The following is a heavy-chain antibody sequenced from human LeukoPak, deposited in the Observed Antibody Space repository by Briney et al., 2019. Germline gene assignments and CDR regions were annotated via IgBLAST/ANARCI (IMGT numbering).Heavy chain of an antibody. Sequence: GRSLGLSCAASGFTFSSYWMSWVRQAPGKGLEWVANMKQDGSEKYYVDSVKGRFTISRDNSKNTLYLQMNSLRAEDTAVYYCAKDYCSSTSCYHFDYWGQGTLVTVSS. CDR2: MKQDGSEK. J-gene: IGHJ4*02. D-gene: IGHD2-2*01. CDR1: GFTFSSYW. V-gene: IGHV3-7*03. CDR3: AKDYCSSTSCYHFDY.